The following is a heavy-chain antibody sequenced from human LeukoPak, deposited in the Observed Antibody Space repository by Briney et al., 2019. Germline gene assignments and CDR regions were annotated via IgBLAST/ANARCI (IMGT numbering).Heavy chain of an antibody. CDR1: GGSISSGGHY. D-gene: IGHD3-3*01. Sequence: PSETLSLTCTVSGGSISSGGHYWNWIRQHPGRGLEWIGYIYYSGTTYYNPSLKCRVTISLDTSRNQFSLKLSSVTAADTAVYYCARAHQSGYDNCLDPWGQGTLVTVSS. CDR3: ARAHQSGYDNCLDP. CDR2: IYYSGTT. J-gene: IGHJ5*02. V-gene: IGHV4-31*03.